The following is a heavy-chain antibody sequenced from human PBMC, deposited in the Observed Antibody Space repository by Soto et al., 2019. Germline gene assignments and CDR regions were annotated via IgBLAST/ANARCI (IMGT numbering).Heavy chain of an antibody. J-gene: IGHJ6*02. CDR3: VRSPGDFRYGLDV. V-gene: IGHV1-2*04. CDR1: GYSFTDYY. Sequence: QLPLVQSGAEVRKPGASVKVSCKASGYSFTDYYIHWVRQAPGQGLEWLGWINPNTGVTHFAQKFQGWVTMTRDTSISTAYMELNRLTSDDTAVYYCVRSPGDFRYGLDVWGQGTTVTVSS. CDR2: INPNTGVT. D-gene: IGHD2-21*02.